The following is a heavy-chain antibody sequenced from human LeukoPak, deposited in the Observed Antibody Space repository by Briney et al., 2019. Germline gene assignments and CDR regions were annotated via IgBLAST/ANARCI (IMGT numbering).Heavy chain of an antibody. D-gene: IGHD2-15*01. CDR3: ARMVDCSGGSCQYYFDY. Sequence: GESLKISFQGSGYTFSRFWIGWVRQMPGKGLEWMGVIYPDYSDTRYSPSFQSQVTISADKSISTAYLQWSSLKASDTAMYYCARMVDCSGGSCQYYFDYWGQGTLVSVSS. J-gene: IGHJ4*02. CDR1: GYTFSRFW. CDR2: IYPDYSDT. V-gene: IGHV5-51*01.